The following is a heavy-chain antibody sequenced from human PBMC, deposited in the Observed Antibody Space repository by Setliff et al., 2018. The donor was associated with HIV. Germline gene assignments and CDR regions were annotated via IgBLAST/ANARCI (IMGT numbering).Heavy chain of an antibody. Sequence: SETLSLTCTVSGGSISSSSYYWGWIRQAPGKGLEWIANVYYSGTTYYNPSLRSRVTMSVDTSKNQFSLKLTSVTAADTAVYYCARRVGISSPGPPAVRAFDSWAPRTLVTFSS. J-gene: IGHJ4*02. V-gene: IGHV4-39*01. CDR1: GGSISSSSYY. D-gene: IGHD2-2*01. CDR3: ARRVGISSPGPPAVRAFDS. CDR2: VYYSGTT.